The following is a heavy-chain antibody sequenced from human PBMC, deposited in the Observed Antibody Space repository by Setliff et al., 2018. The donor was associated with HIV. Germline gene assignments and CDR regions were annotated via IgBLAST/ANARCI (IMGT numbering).Heavy chain of an antibody. J-gene: IGHJ6*03. D-gene: IGHD6-13*01. CDR2: INHSGIT. Sequence: PSETLSLTCTVYGGPLSGYFWTWTRQTPDKGLEWIGDINHSGITNYNLSLKSRTTLSLDTSKNQLSLKLTSVVAADTGPYFCARGRDASTWYLSHFYSYYYLDVWGNGTTVTVSS. CDR1: GGPLSGYF. V-gene: IGHV4-34*01. CDR3: ARGRDASTWYLSHFYSYYYLDV.